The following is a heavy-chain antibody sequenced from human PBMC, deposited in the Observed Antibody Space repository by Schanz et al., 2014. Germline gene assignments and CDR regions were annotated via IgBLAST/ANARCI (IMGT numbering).Heavy chain of an antibody. CDR3: ARRSVSPSGNSYGYVVAWFDP. Sequence: QVQLQESGPGLVKPSGTLSLTCAVSGGSISSSNWWSWVRQPPGKGLEWIGEIYHSGSTNYKPSLKSRVTIPAENPKTRFSLKLRSVTAADTAVYYCARRSVSPSGNSYGYVVAWFDPWGQGTLVTVSS. D-gene: IGHD5-18*01. J-gene: IGHJ5*02. V-gene: IGHV4-4*02. CDR1: GGSISSSNW. CDR2: IYHSGST.